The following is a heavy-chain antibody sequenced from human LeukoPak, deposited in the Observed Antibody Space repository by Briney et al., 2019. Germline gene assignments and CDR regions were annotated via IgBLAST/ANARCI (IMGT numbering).Heavy chain of an antibody. Sequence: SETLSLTCTVSVGSISSSSYYWGWTRHPPGKGLEWIGSIYYSGSTYYNPSLKSRVTISVDTSKNQFSLKLSSVTAADTAVYYCARDRGGLYDSSGYYPTWGEGTLVTVSS. CDR2: IYYSGST. V-gene: IGHV4-39*07. CDR3: ARDRGGLYDSSGYYPT. CDR1: VGSISSSSYY. J-gene: IGHJ4*02. D-gene: IGHD3-22*01.